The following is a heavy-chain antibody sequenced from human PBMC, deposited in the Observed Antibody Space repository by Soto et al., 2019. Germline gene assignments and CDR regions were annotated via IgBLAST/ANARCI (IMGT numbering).Heavy chain of an antibody. Sequence: EVQLVESGGGLVQPGGSLRLSCAASGFTFSNYWMHWVRQAPGEGLVWVSRVNGDGSSTSYADSVKGRFTVSRDSAKSTLYLQTNSLRAEDTAVYYCARDSSGSCDYWGQGTLVTVPS. CDR1: GFTFSNYW. CDR2: VNGDGSST. J-gene: IGHJ4*02. CDR3: ARDSSGSCDY. V-gene: IGHV3-74*01.